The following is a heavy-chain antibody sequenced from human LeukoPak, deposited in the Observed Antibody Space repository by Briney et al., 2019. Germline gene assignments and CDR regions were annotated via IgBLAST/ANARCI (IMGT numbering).Heavy chain of an antibody. V-gene: IGHV1-69*06. J-gene: IGHJ4*02. CDR2: IIPIFGTA. D-gene: IGHD3-10*01. Sequence: ASVKVSCKASGGTFSSYAISWVRQAPGQGLEWMGGIIPIFGTANYAQKFQGRVTITADKSTSTAYMELSSLRSEDTAVYYCARDVHYYGPGSIPYWGQGTLVTVSS. CDR1: GGTFSSYA. CDR3: ARDVHYYGPGSIPY.